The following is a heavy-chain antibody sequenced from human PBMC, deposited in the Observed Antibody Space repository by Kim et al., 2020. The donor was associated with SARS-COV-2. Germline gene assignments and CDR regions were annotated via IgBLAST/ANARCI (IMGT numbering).Heavy chain of an antibody. CDR3: ARDVVWFGELYEPLYYYYGMDV. D-gene: IGHD3-10*01. V-gene: IGHV4-31*03. CDR2: IYYSGST. CDR1: GGSISSGGYY. J-gene: IGHJ6*02. Sequence: SETLSLTCTVSGGSISSGGYYWSWIRQHPGKGLEWIGYIYYSGSTYYNPSLKSRVTISVDTSKNQFSLKLSSVTAADTAVYYCARDVVWFGELYEPLYYYYGMDVWGQGTTVTVSS.